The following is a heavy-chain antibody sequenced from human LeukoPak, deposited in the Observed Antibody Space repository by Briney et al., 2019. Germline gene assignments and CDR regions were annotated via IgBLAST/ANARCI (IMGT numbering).Heavy chain of an antibody. CDR3: ARAQLNLLAVLGMDV. CDR2: IYYSEST. D-gene: IGHD6-19*01. CDR1: GGSISSYY. J-gene: IGHJ6*02. Sequence: SETLSLTCTVSGGSISSYYWSWIRQPPRKGLQWIGYIYYSESTNYTPSLKSPVTLSVDTSKNPFSLKVSSVTAPDTAVYYCARAQLNLLAVLGMDVWGQGTTVTVSS. V-gene: IGHV4-59*12.